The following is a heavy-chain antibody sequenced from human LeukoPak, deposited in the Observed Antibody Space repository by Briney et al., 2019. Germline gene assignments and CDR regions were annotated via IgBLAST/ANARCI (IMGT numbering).Heavy chain of an antibody. Sequence: SETLSLTCTVSGGSISSSSYYWGWIRQPPGKGLEWIGSIYYSGSTYYNPSLKSRVTISVDTSKNQFSLKLSSVTAADTAVYYCAREVGTWFDPWGQGTLVTVSS. V-gene: IGHV4-39*07. CDR3: AREVGTWFDP. J-gene: IGHJ5*02. CDR2: IYYSGST. CDR1: GGSISSSSYY. D-gene: IGHD3-10*01.